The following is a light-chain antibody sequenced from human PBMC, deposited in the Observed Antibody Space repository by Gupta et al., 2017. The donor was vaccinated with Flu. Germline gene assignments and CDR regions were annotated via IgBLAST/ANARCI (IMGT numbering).Light chain of an antibody. V-gene: IGKV3-20*01. J-gene: IGKJ1*01. CDR2: GAS. CDR1: QFVSSTY. Sequence: DIVLTQSPVTLSLSLGERATLSCRASQFVSSTYLAWYQQKPGQAPRLLIYGASNRATGTPDRFGGSGSGTDFTLDIRRLEAEDFAVYYCHQFGRSPRTFGQRTNVEVK. CDR3: HQFGRSPRT.